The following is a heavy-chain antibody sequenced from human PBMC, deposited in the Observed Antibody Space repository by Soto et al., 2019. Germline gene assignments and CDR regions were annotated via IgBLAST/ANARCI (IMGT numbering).Heavy chain of an antibody. J-gene: IGHJ5*02. V-gene: IGHV3-30-3*01. CDR3: ARHLSHLKTGWLDP. CDR1: GFTFINYA. D-gene: IGHD7-27*01. CDR2: ISGDGTNE. Sequence: QEQLVESGGGVVQPGRSLRLSCRVSGFTFINYAMHWVRQAPGKGLEWVALISGDGTNEYYADSVKGRFTISRDNSRNTLYLQMISLRADDTAVYYCARHLSHLKTGWLDPWGQGTLVTVSS.